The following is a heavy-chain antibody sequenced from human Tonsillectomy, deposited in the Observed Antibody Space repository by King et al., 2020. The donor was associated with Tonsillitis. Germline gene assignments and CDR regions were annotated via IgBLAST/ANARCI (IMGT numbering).Heavy chain of an antibody. Sequence: QLQESGPGLVKPSETLSLTCTVSGGSISSSSYYWGWIRQPPGKGLEWIGSIYYSGSTYYNPSLKSRVTISVDTSKNQFSLKLSSVTAADTAVYYCAIPSIAVAGGPIVPYDYWGQGTLVTVSS. CDR1: GGSISSSSYY. V-gene: IGHV4-39*07. CDR2: IYYSGST. CDR3: AIPSIAVAGGPIVPYDY. D-gene: IGHD6-19*01. J-gene: IGHJ4*02.